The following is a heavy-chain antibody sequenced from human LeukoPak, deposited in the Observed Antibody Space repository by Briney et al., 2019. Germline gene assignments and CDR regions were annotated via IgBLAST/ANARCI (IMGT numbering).Heavy chain of an antibody. Sequence: GGSLTLSCAASGFTFTTYWMRWIRQAPGQELEWVANINQDGTDKYYVDSVKGRFTFSRDNAQNSLYLQMSSLRVEDTAVYYCVTYSTGLYKGLEFWGQGTQVTVSS. CDR3: VTYSTGLYKGLEF. V-gene: IGHV3-7*03. CDR2: INQDGTDK. J-gene: IGHJ4*02. D-gene: IGHD2-8*02. CDR1: GFTFTTYW.